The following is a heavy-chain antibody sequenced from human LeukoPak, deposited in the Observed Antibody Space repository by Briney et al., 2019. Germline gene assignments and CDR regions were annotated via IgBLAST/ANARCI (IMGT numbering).Heavy chain of an antibody. Sequence: SETLSLTCTVSGYSISSGYYWGWIRQPPGKGLEWLGSIYHSGSTNYNPSLKSRVTILVDTSKNQFSLKLSSVTAADTAVYFCARDWGVGGRPGYMDVWGKGTTVTVSS. J-gene: IGHJ6*03. D-gene: IGHD6-6*01. CDR2: IYHSGST. CDR1: GYSISSGYY. CDR3: ARDWGVGGRPGYMDV. V-gene: IGHV4-38-2*02.